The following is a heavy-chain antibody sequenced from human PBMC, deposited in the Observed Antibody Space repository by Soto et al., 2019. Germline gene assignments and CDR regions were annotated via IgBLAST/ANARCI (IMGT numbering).Heavy chain of an antibody. Sequence: QVQLVQSGAEVKKPGASVKVSCKASGHTFTSYYMHWVRQAPGQGLEWIGIINLSAGSTSYAQKFQGRVTITRDTSTSTVYMDMSSLKSEDTAVYYCASRDPELLTTYSYSMDVWGQGTTVTVSS. V-gene: IGHV1-46*01. CDR1: GHTFTSYY. CDR2: INLSAGST. J-gene: IGHJ6*02. CDR3: ASRDPELLTTYSYSMDV. D-gene: IGHD3-9*01.